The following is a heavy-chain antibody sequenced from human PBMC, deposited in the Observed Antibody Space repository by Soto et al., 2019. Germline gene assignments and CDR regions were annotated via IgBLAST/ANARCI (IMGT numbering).Heavy chain of an antibody. CDR1: GFTFSSYA. CDR2: ITGSGGST. CDR3: AKVSGDYARGYFDC. J-gene: IGHJ4*02. V-gene: IGHV3-23*01. D-gene: IGHD3-16*01. Sequence: EVQVLESGGGLVQPGGSLRLSCAASGFTFSSYAMSWVRQAPGKGLEWVSIITGSGGSTYYADSVKGRFTISRDNSKNTLFLQMNSLRAEDTAVYYCAKVSGDYARGYFDCWGQGTLVTVSS.